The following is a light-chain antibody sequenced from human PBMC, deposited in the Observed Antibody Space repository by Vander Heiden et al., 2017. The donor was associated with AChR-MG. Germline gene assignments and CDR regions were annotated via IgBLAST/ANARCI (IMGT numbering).Light chain of an antibody. Sequence: NFMLTQPPSLSDSPRTTVTISCTGSSGRIASHYVQWYQQRPGSAPTTVMFEDNQSPSGGLSRFSSSIDSSSNSSSLTIAVLKTEDEDDYYCQSYDSSTQVFGGGTKLTVL. CDR3: QSYDSSTQV. CDR2: EDN. CDR1: SGRIASHY. V-gene: IGLV6-57*02. J-gene: IGLJ3*02.